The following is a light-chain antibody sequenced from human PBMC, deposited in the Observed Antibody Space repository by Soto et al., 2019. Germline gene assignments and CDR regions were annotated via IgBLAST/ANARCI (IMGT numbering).Light chain of an antibody. CDR1: SSDVGAYNF. CDR3: CSYAGSYTWV. V-gene: IGLV2-11*01. CDR2: DVS. Sequence: QSVLTQPRSVSGSPGQSVTMSCTGTSSDVGAYNFVSWYQQHPGKAPKLMIYDVSKRPSGVPDRFSGSKSGNTASLTISGLQAEDEADYYCCSYAGSYTWVFGGGTKVTVL. J-gene: IGLJ2*01.